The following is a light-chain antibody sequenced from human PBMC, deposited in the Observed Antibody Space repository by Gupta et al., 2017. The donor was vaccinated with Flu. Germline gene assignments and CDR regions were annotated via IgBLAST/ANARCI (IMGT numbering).Light chain of an antibody. CDR1: QTVTSNY. J-gene: IGKJ4*01. Sequence: EIVLTQSPGTLSLSPGERATLSCRASQTVTSNYLAWYQQIPGQAPRLLIYGASNSAPGIPDRISSSRSSTAFTLTIIRREPEDFAVYYCHQEEESRLTFGGGTKLEI. CDR3: HQEEESRLT. CDR2: GAS. V-gene: IGKV3-20*01.